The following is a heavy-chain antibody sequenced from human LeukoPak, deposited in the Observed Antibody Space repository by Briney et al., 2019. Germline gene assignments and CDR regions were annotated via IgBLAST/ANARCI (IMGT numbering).Heavy chain of an antibody. J-gene: IGHJ4*02. CDR3: ARGGSSSWYVPFDY. CDR1: GGSISSGDYY. CDR2: IYYRGAT. D-gene: IGHD6-13*01. V-gene: IGHV4-31*03. Sequence: TSETLSLTCTVSGGSISSGDYYWSWIRRHPGEGLEWLEYIYYRGATYYNPSLKSRVTISVDASKNQFSLKLVSVTAADTAVYYCARGGSSSWYVPFDYWGQGTLVTVSS.